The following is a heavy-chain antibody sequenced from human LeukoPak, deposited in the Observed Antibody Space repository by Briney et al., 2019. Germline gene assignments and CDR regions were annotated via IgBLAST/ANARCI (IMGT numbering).Heavy chain of an antibody. J-gene: IGHJ5*02. CDR2: ISGSGGST. CDR3: AKERPISVAGPRWFDP. D-gene: IGHD6-19*01. Sequence: GGSLRLSCAASGFTFSSYGMSWVRQAPGKGLEWVSAISGSGGSTYYADSVKGRFTISRDNSKNTLYLQMNSLRAEDTAVYYCAKERPISVAGPRWFDPWGQGTLVTVSS. CDR1: GFTFSSYG. V-gene: IGHV3-23*01.